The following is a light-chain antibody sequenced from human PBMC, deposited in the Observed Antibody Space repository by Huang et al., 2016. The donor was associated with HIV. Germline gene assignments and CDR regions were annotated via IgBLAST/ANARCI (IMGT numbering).Light chain of an antibody. V-gene: IGKV2-28*01. CDR3: MQTLQTPIT. CDR1: QSLLHSTGSNF. CDR2: LGS. Sequence: DIVMTQSPLSLPVTPGEPASISCRSSQSLLHSTGSNFLDWYRQKPGQSPQLLIYLGSNRASGVPDRFSGSGSGTDFTLNISRVEAEDVGIYYCMQTLQTPITFGQGTRLEIK. J-gene: IGKJ5*01.